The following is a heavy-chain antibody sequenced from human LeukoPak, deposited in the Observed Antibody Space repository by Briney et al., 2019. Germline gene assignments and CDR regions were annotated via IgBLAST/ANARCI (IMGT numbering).Heavy chain of an antibody. CDR3: ARHRGLGYCSSTSCYADAFDI. V-gene: IGHV5-51*01. D-gene: IGHD2-2*01. J-gene: IGHJ3*02. CDR2: IYPGDSDT. Sequence: GESLKISCKGSGYSFTSYWIGWVRQMPGKGLEWMGIIYPGDSDTRYGPSFQGQVTISADKSISTAYLQWSSLKASDTAMYYCARHRGLGYCSSTSCYADAFDIWGQGTMVTVSS. CDR1: GYSFTSYW.